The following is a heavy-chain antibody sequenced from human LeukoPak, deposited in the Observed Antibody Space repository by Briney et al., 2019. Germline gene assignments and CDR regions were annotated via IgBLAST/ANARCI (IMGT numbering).Heavy chain of an antibody. CDR2: IYNSAST. J-gene: IGHJ4*02. V-gene: IGHV4-59*11. CDR1: GGSISSHH. D-gene: IGHD5-24*01. CDR3: ARVGDGYVYFDY. Sequence: PSETLSLTCAVSGGSISSHHRSWIRQPPGKGLEWIGYIYNSASTNYNPSLKSRVIISVDTSKNQFSLRLSSVTAAVTGVYYSARVGDGYVYFDYWGQGTLVTVSS.